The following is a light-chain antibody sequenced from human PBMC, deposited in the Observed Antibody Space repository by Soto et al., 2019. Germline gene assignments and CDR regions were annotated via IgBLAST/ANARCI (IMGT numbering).Light chain of an antibody. Sequence: DIQLTQSPSFLSASVGDRVTITCRASQDISDYLAWYQQRPGKAPKLLIYAASTLQSGVPSRFSGSGSGTDFTLTISRLEPEDFAVYYCQQYGSSPLTFGGGTKVDIK. CDR3: QQYGSSPLT. CDR2: AAS. V-gene: IGKV1-9*01. CDR1: QDISDY. J-gene: IGKJ4*01.